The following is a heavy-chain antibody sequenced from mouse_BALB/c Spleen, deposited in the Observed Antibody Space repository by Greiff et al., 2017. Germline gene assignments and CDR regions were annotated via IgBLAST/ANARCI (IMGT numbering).Heavy chain of an antibody. CDR1: GYAFSSSW. CDR3: ARGAATARENCDY. CDR2: IYPGDGDT. V-gene: IGHV1-82*01. Sequence: VQLQQSGPELVKPGASVKISCKASGYAFSSSWMNWVKQRPGQGLEWIGRIYPGDGDTNYNGKFKGKATLTADKSSSTAYMQLSSLTSVDSAVYFCARGAATARENCDYWGQGTTLTVSS. D-gene: IGHD3-3*01. J-gene: IGHJ2*01.